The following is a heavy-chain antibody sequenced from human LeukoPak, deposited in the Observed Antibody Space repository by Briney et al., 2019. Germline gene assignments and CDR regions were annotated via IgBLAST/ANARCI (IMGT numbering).Heavy chain of an antibody. CDR1: GFTFSTFA. Sequence: GGSLRLSCAASGFTFSTFAMIWVRQPPGKGLEWVSSIFPSGGEIHYADSVRGRFTISRDNSKSTLSLQMNSLRAEDTAVYYCAKESLRVVPSATFDYWGQGTLVTVSS. CDR2: IFPSGGEI. J-gene: IGHJ4*02. D-gene: IGHD2-2*01. V-gene: IGHV3-23*01. CDR3: AKESLRVVPSATFDY.